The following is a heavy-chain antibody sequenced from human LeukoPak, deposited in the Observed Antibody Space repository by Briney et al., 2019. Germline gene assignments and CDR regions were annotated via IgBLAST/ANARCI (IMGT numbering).Heavy chain of an antibody. J-gene: IGHJ4*02. Sequence: SETLSLTCTVSGGSISSYYWSWIRQPPGKGLEWIGYIYYSGSTNYNPSLKSRVTISVDTSKNQFSLKLSSVTAADTAVYYCARGVPALYYFDYWGQGTLVTVSS. CDR3: ARGVPALYYFDY. V-gene: IGHV4-59*01. D-gene: IGHD2-2*01. CDR1: GGSISSYY. CDR2: IYYSGST.